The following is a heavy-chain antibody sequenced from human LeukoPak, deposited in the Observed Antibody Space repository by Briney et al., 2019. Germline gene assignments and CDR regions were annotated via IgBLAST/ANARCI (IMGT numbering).Heavy chain of an antibody. Sequence: ASVKVSCKASGYTFTSYAMNWVRQAPGQGLEWMGYIDTNTGNPTYAQGFTGRFVFSLDTSVSTTYLQISNLKAEDTAVYYCTRGRRNGYLDYWGQGTLVTVSS. CDR2: IDTNTGNP. V-gene: IGHV7-4-1*02. CDR1: GYTFTSYA. J-gene: IGHJ4*02. CDR3: TRGRRNGYLDY. D-gene: IGHD2-15*01.